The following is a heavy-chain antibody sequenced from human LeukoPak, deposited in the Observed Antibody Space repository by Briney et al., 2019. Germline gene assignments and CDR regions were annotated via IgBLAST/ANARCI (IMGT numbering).Heavy chain of an antibody. J-gene: IGHJ4*02. CDR1: GYTFTSYD. V-gene: IGHV1-8*01. CDR2: MNPNSGNT. CDR3: AREPGRVGATDFDY. D-gene: IGHD1-26*01. Sequence: ASVKVSCKASGYTFTSYDINWVRQATGQGLEWMGWMNPNSGNTGYAQKFQGRVTMTRNTSISTAYMELSSLRSEDTAVYYCAREPGRVGATDFDYWGQGTLVTVSS.